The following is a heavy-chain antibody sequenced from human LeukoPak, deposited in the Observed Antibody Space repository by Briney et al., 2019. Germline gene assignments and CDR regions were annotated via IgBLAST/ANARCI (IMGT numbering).Heavy chain of an antibody. J-gene: IGHJ3*02. D-gene: IGHD3-10*01. CDR1: GGSISSGGYY. V-gene: IGHV4-31*03. CDR3: ARDRKVRGVIGFAFDI. CDR2: IYYSGST. Sequence: SETLSLTCTVSGGSISSGGYYWSWIRQHPGKGLEWIGYIYYSGSTYYNPSLKGRVTISVDTSKNQFSLKLSSVTAADAAVYYCARDRKVRGVIGFAFDIWGQGTMVTVSS.